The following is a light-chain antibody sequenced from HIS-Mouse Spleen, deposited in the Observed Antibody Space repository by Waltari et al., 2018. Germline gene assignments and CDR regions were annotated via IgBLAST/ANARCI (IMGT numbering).Light chain of an antibody. CDR2: DAS. CDR3: QVWDSSSDHVV. CDR1: NIGSKS. J-gene: IGLJ2*01. V-gene: IGLV3-21*03. Sequence: SHVLTQPPSVSVAPGNTARITCGGNNIGSKSVHWYQQKPGQAPVLVVYDASDRSSGRPGRFSGSNSGNTATLTISRVEAGDEADYYCQVWDSSSDHVVFGGGTKLTVL.